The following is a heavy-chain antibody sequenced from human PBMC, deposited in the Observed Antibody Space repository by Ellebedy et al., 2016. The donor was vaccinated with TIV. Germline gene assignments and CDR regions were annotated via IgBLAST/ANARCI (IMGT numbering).Heavy chain of an antibody. CDR3: ASLRNDYGDYVGY. CDR1: GFTFSRYS. Sequence: PGGSLRLSCAASGFTFSRYSMNWVRQAPGKGLECISFIPSTSDNRYYADSVKGRFTISRDNATNSLYLQMNSLRADDTAVYYCASLRNDYGDYVGYWGQGTLVTVSS. D-gene: IGHD4-17*01. V-gene: IGHV3-48*04. CDR2: IPSTSDNR. J-gene: IGHJ4*02.